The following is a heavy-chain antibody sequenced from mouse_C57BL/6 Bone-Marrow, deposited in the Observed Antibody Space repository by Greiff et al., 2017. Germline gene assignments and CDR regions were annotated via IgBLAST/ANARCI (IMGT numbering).Heavy chain of an antibody. D-gene: IGHD2-4*01. CDR2: IDPSDSYT. V-gene: IGHV1-59*01. CDR3: ARGGLRRRAWFAY. CDR1: GYTFTSYW. J-gene: IGHJ3*01. Sequence: VQLQQPGAELVRPGTSVKLSCTASGYTFTSYWMHWVKQRPGQGLEWIGVIDPSDSYTNYNQKFKGKATLTVDTSSSTAYMQLSSLTSEDSAVYYCARGGLRRRAWFAYWGQGTLVTVSA.